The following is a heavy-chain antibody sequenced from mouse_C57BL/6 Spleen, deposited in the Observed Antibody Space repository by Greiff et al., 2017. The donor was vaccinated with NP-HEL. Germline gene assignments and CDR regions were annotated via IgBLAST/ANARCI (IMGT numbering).Heavy chain of an antibody. Sequence: QVQLKESGPGLVQPSQSLSITCTVSGFSLTSYGVHWVRQSPGKGLEWLGVIWSGGSTDYNAAFISRLSISKDNSKSQVFFKMNSLQADDTAIYYCASYGNYWFAYWGQGTLVTVSA. V-gene: IGHV2-2*01. J-gene: IGHJ3*01. CDR2: IWSGGST. CDR1: GFSLTSYG. D-gene: IGHD2-1*01. CDR3: ASYGNYWFAY.